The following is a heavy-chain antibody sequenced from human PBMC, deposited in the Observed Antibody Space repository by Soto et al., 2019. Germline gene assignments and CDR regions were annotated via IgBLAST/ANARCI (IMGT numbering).Heavy chain of an antibody. Sequence: ESGGGVVQPGGSLRLSCEASGFTFSSYPMHWVRQAPGKGLEWVTLISYDGSNQYYADSVKGRFTISRDNSKDTLYLQMHSLTSDDTAVYFCARGPITQTSLIDHWGQETLVTVSS. CDR1: GFTFSSYP. V-gene: IGHV3-30-3*01. J-gene: IGHJ4*02. CDR2: ISYDGSNQ. D-gene: IGHD1-20*01. CDR3: ARGPITQTSLIDH.